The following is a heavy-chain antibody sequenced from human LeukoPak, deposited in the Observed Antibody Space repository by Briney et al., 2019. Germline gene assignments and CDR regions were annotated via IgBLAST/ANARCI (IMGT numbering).Heavy chain of an antibody. J-gene: IGHJ6*03. CDR1: GFTFSSYA. V-gene: IGHV3-30-3*01. Sequence: SGRSLRLSCAASGFTFSSYAMHWVRQAPGKGLEWVAVISYDGSNKYYADSVKGRFTISRDNSKNTLYLQMNSLRAEDTAVYYCARDPYSSSVYYMDVWGKGTTVTVSS. CDR2: ISYDGSNK. D-gene: IGHD6-13*01. CDR3: ARDPYSSSVYYMDV.